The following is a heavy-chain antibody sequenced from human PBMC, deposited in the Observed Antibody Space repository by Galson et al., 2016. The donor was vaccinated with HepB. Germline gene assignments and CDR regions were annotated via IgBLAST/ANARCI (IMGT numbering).Heavy chain of an antibody. CDR1: GFTFSSYE. Sequence: SLRLSCAASGFTFSSYEMNWVRQAPGKGLEWVSYISSSGSTINYADSVKGRFTISRDNAKNSLYLQMNSLRAEVTAVYYCARLFGGYIDYWGQGTLVTVSS. V-gene: IGHV3-48*03. CDR3: ARLFGGYIDY. D-gene: IGHD2-15*01. CDR2: ISSSGSTI. J-gene: IGHJ4*02.